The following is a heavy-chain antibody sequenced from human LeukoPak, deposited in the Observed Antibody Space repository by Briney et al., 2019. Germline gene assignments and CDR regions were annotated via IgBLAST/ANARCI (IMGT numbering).Heavy chain of an antibody. D-gene: IGHD2-8*01. V-gene: IGHV3-7*01. CDR2: IKQDGSER. CDR3: ASPQNGF. CDR1: GFTFSNYW. J-gene: IGHJ4*02. Sequence: PGGSLRLSCAASGFTFSNYWMSWVRQAPGKGLEWVANIKQDGSERYYVESVKGRFTISRDNTKNSLYLQMNSLRAEDTSMYYCASPQNGFWGQGTLVTVSS.